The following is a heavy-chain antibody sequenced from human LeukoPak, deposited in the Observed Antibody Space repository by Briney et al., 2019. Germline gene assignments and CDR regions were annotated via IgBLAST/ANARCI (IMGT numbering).Heavy chain of an antibody. J-gene: IGHJ4*01. CDR2: VNHRGMT. CDR3: ARDPTSEISVPHYFDD. V-gene: IGHV4-34*01. D-gene: IGHD5/OR15-5a*01. CDR1: GGAFSGYH. Sequence: SETLSLTCAVYGGAFSGYHWNWIRQAPGKGLEWIGEVNHRGMTNYNPSLKRRVIISADTSKNQFFLKLDSVTAADTAIYYCARDPTSEISVPHYFDDWGHGTLVTVSS.